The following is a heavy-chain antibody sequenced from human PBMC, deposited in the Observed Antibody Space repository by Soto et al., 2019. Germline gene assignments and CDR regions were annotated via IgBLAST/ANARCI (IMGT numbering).Heavy chain of an antibody. CDR1: GGSISSGDYY. Sequence: TSETLSLTCTVSGGSISSGDYYWSWIRQPPGKGLEWIGYIYYSGSTYYNPSLKSRVTISVDTSKNQFSLKLSSVTAADTAVYYCARANGDYVVSGMDVWGQGTTVIVSS. CDR3: ARANGDYVVSGMDV. D-gene: IGHD4-17*01. J-gene: IGHJ6*02. CDR2: IYYSGST. V-gene: IGHV4-30-4*01.